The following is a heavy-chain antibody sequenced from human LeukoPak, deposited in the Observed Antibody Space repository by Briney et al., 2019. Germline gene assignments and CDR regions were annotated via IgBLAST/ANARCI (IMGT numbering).Heavy chain of an antibody. Sequence: ASVKVSCKASGYTFTGYYMHWVRQAPGQGLEWMGWINPNSGGTNYAQKFQGRVTMTRDTSVSTAYMELSRLRSDDTAVYYCARRVGPHRSLDYWGQGTLVTVSS. CDR1: GYTFTGYY. CDR3: ARRVGPHRSLDY. CDR2: INPNSGGT. D-gene: IGHD1-26*01. J-gene: IGHJ4*02. V-gene: IGHV1-2*02.